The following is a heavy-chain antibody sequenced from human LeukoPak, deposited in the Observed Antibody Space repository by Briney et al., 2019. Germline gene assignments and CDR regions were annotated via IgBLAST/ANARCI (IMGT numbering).Heavy chain of an antibody. CDR2: ISAYNGNT. D-gene: IGHD1-26*01. V-gene: IGHV1-18*01. Sequence: GASVKVSCKASGYTFTSYAMHWVRQAPGQGLEWMGWISAYNGNTNYAQKLQGRVTMTTDTSTSTAYMELRSLRSDDTAVYYCARLKWELLGHVDGIDYWGQGTLVTVSS. CDR3: ARLKWELLGHVDGIDY. CDR1: GYTFTSYA. J-gene: IGHJ4*02.